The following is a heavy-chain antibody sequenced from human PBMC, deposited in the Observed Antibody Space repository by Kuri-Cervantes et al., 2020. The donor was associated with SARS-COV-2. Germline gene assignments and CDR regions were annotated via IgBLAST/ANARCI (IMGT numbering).Heavy chain of an antibody. CDR2: ISWNSGSI. CDR3: ASSRGYSYGPTRY. J-gene: IGHJ4*02. D-gene: IGHD5-18*01. Sequence: GGSLRLSCAASGFSFEDYAMHWVRQAPGKGLEWVSGISWNSGSIGYADSVKGRFTISRDNAKNSLYLQMNSLRAEDTAVYYCASSRGYSYGPTRYWGQGTLVTVSS. V-gene: IGHV3-9*01. CDR1: GFSFEDYA.